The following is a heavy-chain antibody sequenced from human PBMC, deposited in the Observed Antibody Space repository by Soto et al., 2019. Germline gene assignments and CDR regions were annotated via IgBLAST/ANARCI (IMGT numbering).Heavy chain of an antibody. CDR1: GGSLTDHY. CDR2: VYYSGAT. V-gene: IGHV4-59*11. D-gene: IGHD2-21*01. CDR3: ARGNDWKSSTFDI. Sequence: QVQLQESGPGLVKPSETLSLTCTVAGGSLTDHYWNWFRQSPGGRLQWIGYVYYSGATSYNPSLSSRVTMTVDTSKNQFSLKLRSVTAADTAVYFCARGNDWKSSTFDIWGQGTMVSVSS. J-gene: IGHJ3*02.